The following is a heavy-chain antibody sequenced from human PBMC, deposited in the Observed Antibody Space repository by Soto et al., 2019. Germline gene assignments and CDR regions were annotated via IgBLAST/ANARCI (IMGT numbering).Heavy chain of an antibody. Sequence: EVQLVESGGGLVQPGGSLKLSCAASGFIFSGSAMHWVRQASGKGLEWVGSVRTRNNNYAKEYNTSVKGRFTISRDESKNTTYLEMKSLKNEVTAVYYCTSPLVNGDYRDPSRSVDVCGKGTAVTVSS. CDR1: GFIFSGSA. D-gene: IGHD4-17*01. V-gene: IGHV3-73*01. CDR3: TSPLVNGDYRDPSRSVDV. CDR2: VRTRNNNYAK. J-gene: IGHJ6*04.